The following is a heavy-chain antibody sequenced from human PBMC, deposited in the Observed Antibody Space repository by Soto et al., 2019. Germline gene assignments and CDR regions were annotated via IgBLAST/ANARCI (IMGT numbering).Heavy chain of an antibody. CDR1: GGSISSSSYY. CDR2: IYYSGST. D-gene: IGHD3-22*01. CDR3: ARVVLSPGYYYYGMDV. Sequence: SETLSLTCTVSGGSISSSSYYWGWIRQPPGKGLEWIGSIYYSGSTYYNPSLKSRVTISVDTSKNQFSLKLSSVTAADTAVYYCARVVLSPGYYYYGMDVWGQGTTVTVSS. J-gene: IGHJ6*02. V-gene: IGHV4-39*01.